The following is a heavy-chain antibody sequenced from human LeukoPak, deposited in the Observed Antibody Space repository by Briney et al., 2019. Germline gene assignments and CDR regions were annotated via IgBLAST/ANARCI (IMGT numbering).Heavy chain of an antibody. J-gene: IGHJ4*02. CDR2: INPRGGST. CDR1: GYTFTDYY. CDR3: ARKSAYSYYSRSGYYFDY. Sequence: GASVKLSCTASGYTFTDYYMNLVRQAPGQGLEWMGIINPRGGSTSYAQTFQGRFTMTRDTSTNTVYMELSSLRAEDTAMYYCARKSAYSYYSRSGYYFDYWGQGTLVTVSS. V-gene: IGHV1-46*01. D-gene: IGHD3-22*01.